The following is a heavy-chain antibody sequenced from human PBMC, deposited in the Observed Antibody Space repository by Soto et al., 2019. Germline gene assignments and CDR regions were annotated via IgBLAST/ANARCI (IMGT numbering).Heavy chain of an antibody. CDR3: AKVFDY. CDR2: ISYDGSNK. CDR1: GFTFSSYG. J-gene: IGHJ4*02. Sequence: VQLLESGGGLVQPGGSLRLSCAASGFTFSSYGMHWVRQAPGKGLEWVAVISYDGSNKYYADSLKGRFTISRDNSKITLYLQMISLRAVDTAVYYCAKVFDYWGQGTLVTVSS. V-gene: IGHV3-30*18.